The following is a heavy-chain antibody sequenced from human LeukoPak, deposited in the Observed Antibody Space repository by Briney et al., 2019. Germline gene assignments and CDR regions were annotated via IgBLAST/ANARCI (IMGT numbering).Heavy chain of an antibody. CDR3: ARDWGSGNSYYFDY. J-gene: IGHJ4*02. D-gene: IGHD3-10*01. Sequence: GRSLRLSCAASGFTFSTYGMHWVRQAPGKGLEWVAVIWYDGSNKYYADFVKGRFTISRDNSKNTLYLQMDSLRAEDTALYYCARDWGSGNSYYFDYWGQGTLVTVSS. CDR2: IWYDGSNK. V-gene: IGHV3-33*01. CDR1: GFTFSTYG.